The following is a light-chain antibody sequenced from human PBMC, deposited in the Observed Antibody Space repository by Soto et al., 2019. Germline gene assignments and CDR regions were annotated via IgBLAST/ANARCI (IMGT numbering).Light chain of an antibody. V-gene: IGLV3-21*04. Sequence: SYELTQPPSVSVAPGKTARVTCGGYNIGSKSVHWYQQKPGQAPVLVIYYDSDRPSGIPERFSGSNSGNTATLTISRVEAGDEADYYCQVWDSREVFGGGTKVNVL. J-gene: IGLJ2*01. CDR1: NIGSKS. CDR2: YDS. CDR3: QVWDSREV.